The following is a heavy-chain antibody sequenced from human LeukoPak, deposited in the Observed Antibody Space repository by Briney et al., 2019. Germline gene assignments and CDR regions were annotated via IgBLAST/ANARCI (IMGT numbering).Heavy chain of an antibody. CDR3: ARSDRSGWYGVY. CDR1: GGTFSSYA. Sequence: ASVKVSCKASGGTFSSYAISWVRQAPGQGLEWMGGIIPIFGTANYAQKFQGRVTITADESTSTAYMELSSLRSEGTAVYYCARSDRSGWYGVYWGQGTLVTVSS. CDR2: IIPIFGTA. D-gene: IGHD6-19*01. J-gene: IGHJ4*02. V-gene: IGHV1-69*13.